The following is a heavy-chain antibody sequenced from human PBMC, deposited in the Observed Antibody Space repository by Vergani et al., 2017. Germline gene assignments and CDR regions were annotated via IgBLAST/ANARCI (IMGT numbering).Heavy chain of an antibody. D-gene: IGHD3-3*01. J-gene: IGHJ6*03. CDR3: ARDDFWSNEADYYYYYMDV. CDR1: GFTFSSYW. CDR2: IKQDGSEK. Sequence: EVQLVESGGGLVQPGGSLRLSCAASGFTFSSYWMSWVRQAPGKGLEWVANIKQDGSEKYYVDSVKGRFTISRDNAKNSLYLQMNSLRAEDTAVYYCARDDFWSNEADYYYYYMDVWGKGTTVTVSS. V-gene: IGHV3-7*01.